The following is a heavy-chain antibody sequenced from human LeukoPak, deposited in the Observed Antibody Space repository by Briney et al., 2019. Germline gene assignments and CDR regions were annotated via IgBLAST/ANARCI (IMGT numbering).Heavy chain of an antibody. J-gene: IGHJ6*02. Sequence: GGSLRLSCAASGFRFSIAWMSWVRQAPGKGLEWVSVIYSDGTTSYADSVKGRFTISRDNSKNTLYLQLSSLRAEDTAVYYCAKRSDYDYGDLGSSFYYYGMDVWGQGTTVTVSS. CDR3: AKRSDYDYGDLGSSFYYYGMDV. CDR2: IYSDGTT. V-gene: IGHV3-66*04. CDR1: GFRFSIAW. D-gene: IGHD4-17*01.